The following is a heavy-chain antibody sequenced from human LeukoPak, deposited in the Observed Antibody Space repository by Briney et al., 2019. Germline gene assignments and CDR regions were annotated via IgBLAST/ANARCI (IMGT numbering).Heavy chain of an antibody. D-gene: IGHD3-22*01. CDR1: GYTFTSYG. V-gene: IGHV1-18*01. CDR3: ARGLFDSSGYYSLDY. Sequence: VASVKVSCKASGYTFTSYGISWVRQAPGQGLEWMGWVSAYNGNTNYAQKLQGRVTMTTDTSTSTAYMELSSLRSEDTAVYYCARGLFDSSGYYSLDYWGQGTLVTVSS. J-gene: IGHJ4*02. CDR2: VSAYNGNT.